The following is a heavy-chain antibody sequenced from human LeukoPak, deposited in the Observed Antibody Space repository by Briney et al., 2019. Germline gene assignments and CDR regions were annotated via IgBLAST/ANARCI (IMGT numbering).Heavy chain of an antibody. CDR2: IYYSGNT. CDR3: ARGPGSSYGDYAYQFDY. CDR1: GGSISGYY. Sequence: SETLSLTCTVSGGSISGYYWTWIRQPPGKGLEWIGYIYYSGNTNYNPSLKGRVTISVDTSKNQFSLKLTSVTAADTAVYYCARGPGSSYGDYAYQFDYWGQGTLVTVSS. J-gene: IGHJ4*02. V-gene: IGHV4-59*01. D-gene: IGHD4-17*01.